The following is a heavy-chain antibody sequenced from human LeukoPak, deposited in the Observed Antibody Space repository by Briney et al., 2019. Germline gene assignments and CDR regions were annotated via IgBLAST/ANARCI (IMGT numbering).Heavy chain of an antibody. CDR2: ISYDGSNK. V-gene: IGHV3-30-3*01. J-gene: IGHJ3*02. CDR1: GFTFSSYA. D-gene: IGHD3-16*01. Sequence: PGRSLRLSCAASGFTFSSYAMHWVRQAPGKGPEWVAVISYDGSNKYYADSVKGRFTISRDNSKNTLYLQMNSLRAEDTAVYYSFIRGEDAFDIWGQGTMVTVSS. CDR3: FIRGEDAFDI.